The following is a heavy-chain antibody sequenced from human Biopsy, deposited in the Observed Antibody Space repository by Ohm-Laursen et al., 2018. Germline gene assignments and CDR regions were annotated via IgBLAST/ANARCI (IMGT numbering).Heavy chain of an antibody. CDR1: GFRFDNTG. J-gene: IGHJ3*02. D-gene: IGHD3-22*01. V-gene: IGHV3-9*01. CDR3: TKNTQWEGSGYIDAFHI. CDR2: ISWSSDSI. Sequence: SLRLSCAASGFRFDNTGMHWVRQGPGKGLEWVAGISWSSDSITYAKSVTGRFTISRDNGENSLYLQMNSLRPEDTALYYCTKNTQWEGSGYIDAFHIWGHGAMVTVSS.